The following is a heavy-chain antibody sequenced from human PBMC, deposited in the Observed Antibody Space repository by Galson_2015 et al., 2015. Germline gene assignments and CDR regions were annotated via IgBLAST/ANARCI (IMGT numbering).Heavy chain of an antibody. V-gene: IGHV4-39*01. Sequence: ETLSLTCTVSGDSISRNNDYWGWIRQPPGKGLEWIGNIYYSGSPNYNPSLKSRVTMSVDTSKNQFSLRLTSVAAADTAVYYCARQEYCRDGSCYSWHYESWGQGTLVTVAS. CDR3: ARQEYCRDGSCYSWHYES. D-gene: IGHD2-15*01. J-gene: IGHJ4*02. CDR1: GDSISRNNDY. CDR2: IYYSGSP.